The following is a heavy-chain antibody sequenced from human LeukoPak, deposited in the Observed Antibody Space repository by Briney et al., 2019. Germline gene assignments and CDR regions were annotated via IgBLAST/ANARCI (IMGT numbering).Heavy chain of an antibody. V-gene: IGHV4-59*01. J-gene: IGHJ3*02. CDR3: ARERVEINDAFDI. CDR2: IYYSGST. Sequence: SETLSLTCTVSGGSISSYYWSWIRQPPGKGQEWIGYIYYSGSTNYNPSLKSRVTISVDTSKNQFSLKLSSVTAADTAVYYCARERVEINDAFDIWGQGTMVTVSS. CDR1: GGSISSYY.